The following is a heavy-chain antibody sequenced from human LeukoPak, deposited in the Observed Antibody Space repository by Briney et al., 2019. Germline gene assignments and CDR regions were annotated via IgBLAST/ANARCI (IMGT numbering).Heavy chain of an antibody. CDR2: IWYDGSNK. CDR3: ARDGYYSSGYYYYYGMDV. D-gene: IGHD3-22*01. J-gene: IGHJ6*02. Sequence: GGSLRLSCAASGFTFSSYGMHWVRQAPGKGLEWVAVIWYDGSNKYYADSVKGRFTISRDNSKNTLYLQMNSLRAEDTAVYYCARDGYYSSGYYYYYGMDVWGQGTPVTVSS. CDR1: GFTFSSYG. V-gene: IGHV3-33*01.